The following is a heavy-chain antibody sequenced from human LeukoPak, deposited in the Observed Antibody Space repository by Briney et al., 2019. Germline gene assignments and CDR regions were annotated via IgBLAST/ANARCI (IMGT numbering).Heavy chain of an antibody. J-gene: IGHJ4*02. D-gene: IGHD2/OR15-2a*01. V-gene: IGHV3-33*01. CDR2: IWYDGGNK. Sequence: GGSLRLSCAASGFTFSSYAMNWVRQAPGKGLEWVSVIWYDGGNKYYADSLKGRVTISRDNSKNTLFLQMDGLRAEDTAVYYCARGVWDSRTSFFFDSWGQGTLVTVSS. CDR3: ARGVWDSRTSFFFDS. CDR1: GFTFSSYA.